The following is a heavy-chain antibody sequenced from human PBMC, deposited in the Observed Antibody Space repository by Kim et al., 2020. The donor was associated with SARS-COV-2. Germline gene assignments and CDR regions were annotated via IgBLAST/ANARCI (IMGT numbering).Heavy chain of an antibody. J-gene: IGHJ6*02. CDR2: INHSGST. CDR1: GGSFSGYY. Sequence: SETLSLTCAVYGGSFSGYYWSWIRQPPAKGLEWIGEINHSGSTNYNPSLKSRVTISADTSKNQFSLKLSSVTAADTAVYYCARGALLWFGELSGFYYYYGMDVWGQGTTVTVSS. V-gene: IGHV4-34*01. D-gene: IGHD3-10*01. CDR3: ARGALLWFGELSGFYYYYGMDV.